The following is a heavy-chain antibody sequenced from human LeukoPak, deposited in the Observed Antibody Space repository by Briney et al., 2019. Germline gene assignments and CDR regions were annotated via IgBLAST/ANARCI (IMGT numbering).Heavy chain of an antibody. Sequence: SETLSLTCAVSGGSISRSNWWSWVRQPPGKGLEWIGEIYHSGSTNYNSSLKSRVTISVDKSKNQFSLKLSSVTAADTAVYYCARIMGRGYCISTSCRGDWFDPWGQGTLVTVSS. D-gene: IGHD2-2*01. V-gene: IGHV4-4*02. CDR3: ARIMGRGYCISTSCRGDWFDP. J-gene: IGHJ5*02. CDR1: GGSISRSNW. CDR2: IYHSGST.